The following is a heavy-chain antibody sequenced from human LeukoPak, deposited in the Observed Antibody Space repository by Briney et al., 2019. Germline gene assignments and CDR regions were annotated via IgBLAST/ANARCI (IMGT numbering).Heavy chain of an antibody. Sequence: GGSLRLSCAASGFTVSSNYMSWVRQAPGKGLEWVSGINWNGGSTGYADSVKGRFTISRDNAKNSLYLQMNSLRAEDTALYYCARGGCSSSGPINWGQGTLVTVSS. V-gene: IGHV3-20*04. J-gene: IGHJ4*02. CDR1: GFTVSSNY. CDR2: INWNGGST. D-gene: IGHD3-10*02. CDR3: ARGGCSSSGPIN.